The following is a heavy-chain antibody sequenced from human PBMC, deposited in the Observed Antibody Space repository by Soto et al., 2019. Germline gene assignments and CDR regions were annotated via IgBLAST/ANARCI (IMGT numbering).Heavy chain of an antibody. V-gene: IGHV1-69*01. CDR2: IIPIFGTA. Sequence: QVQLVQSGAEVKRPGSSVKVSCKASGGTFSSYAISWVRQAPGQGLEWMGGIIPIFGTANYAQKFQGRVTITADESTSTAYMELSSLRSEDTAVYYCARGGPPYCSGGSCSVDYWGQGTLVTVSS. CDR3: ARGGPPYCSGGSCSVDY. D-gene: IGHD2-15*01. J-gene: IGHJ4*02. CDR1: GGTFSSYA.